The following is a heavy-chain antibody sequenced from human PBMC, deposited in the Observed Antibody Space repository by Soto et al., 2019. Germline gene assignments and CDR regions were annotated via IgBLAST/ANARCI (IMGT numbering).Heavy chain of an antibody. CDR2: IYYSGST. Sequence: QLQLQESGPGLVKPSETLSLTCTVSGGSISSSSYYWGWIRQPPGKGLEWIGSIYYSGSTYYNPSLKSRVTISVDTSKNQFSLKLSSVTAADTAVYYCASSAKDDSSGYYSWSYWYFDLWGRGTLVTVSS. D-gene: IGHD3-22*01. V-gene: IGHV4-39*01. J-gene: IGHJ2*01. CDR3: ASSAKDDSSGYYSWSYWYFDL. CDR1: GGSISSSSYY.